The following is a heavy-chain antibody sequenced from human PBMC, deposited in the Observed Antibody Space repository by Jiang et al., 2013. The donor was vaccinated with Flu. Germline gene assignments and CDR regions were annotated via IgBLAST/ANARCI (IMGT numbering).Heavy chain of an antibody. D-gene: IGHD6-13*01. Sequence: LTCTSLGSHSATSGVGVGWSPSAPXERTLEWLALIYWNDDKRYSPSLKSRLTITKDTSKNQVVLTMTNMDPVDTATYYCAHRSWLSPVYWGQGTLVTVSS. CDR2: IYWNDDK. CDR3: AHRSWLSPVY. V-gene: IGHV2-5*01. J-gene: IGHJ4*02. CDR1: GSHSATSGVG.